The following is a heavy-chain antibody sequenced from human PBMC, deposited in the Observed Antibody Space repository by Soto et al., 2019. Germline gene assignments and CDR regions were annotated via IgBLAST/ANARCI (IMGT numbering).Heavy chain of an antibody. CDR1: GASISGFY. CDR2: IYATGTT. J-gene: IGHJ5*02. D-gene: IGHD1-1*01. CDR3: VRDGTKTLRDWFDP. Sequence: SETLSLTCTVSGASISGFYWSWIRKSAGKGLEWIERIYATGTTDYNPSLKSRVMMSVDTSKKQFSLKLGSVTAADTAVYYCVRDGTKTLRDWFDPWGQGISVTVSS. V-gene: IGHV4-4*07.